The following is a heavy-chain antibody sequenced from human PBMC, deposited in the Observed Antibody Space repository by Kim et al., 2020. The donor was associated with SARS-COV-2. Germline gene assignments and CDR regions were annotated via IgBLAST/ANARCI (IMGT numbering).Heavy chain of an antibody. Sequence: GGSLRLSCTTSGFTFSRYWMSWVRQAPGKGLEWVANIKQDGSEKYYVDSVDGRFTISRDNAENSLYLQMNSLRTEDTAVYYCARDLFYNFLVGYYPWGQG. CDR3: ARDLFYNFLVGYYP. CDR2: IKQDGSEK. J-gene: IGHJ5*02. CDR1: GFTFSRYW. V-gene: IGHV3-7*01. D-gene: IGHD3-3*01.